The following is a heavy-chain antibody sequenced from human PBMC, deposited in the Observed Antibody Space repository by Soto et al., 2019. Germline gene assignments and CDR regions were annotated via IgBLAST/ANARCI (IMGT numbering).Heavy chain of an antibody. Sequence: VPLLESGGGLVQPGGSLRLSCAASGFTFSSYAMSWVRQAPGKGLEWVSVISGSGGSTYYADSVKGRFTISRDNSKNTLYLQMNSLRAEDTAVYYCTKRNWGGWYFDLWGRGTLVTVSS. V-gene: IGHV3-23*01. CDR1: GFTFSSYA. D-gene: IGHD7-27*01. CDR3: TKRNWGGWYFDL. J-gene: IGHJ2*01. CDR2: ISGSGGST.